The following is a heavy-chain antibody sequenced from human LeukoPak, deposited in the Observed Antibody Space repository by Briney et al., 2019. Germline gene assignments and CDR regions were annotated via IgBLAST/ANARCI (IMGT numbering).Heavy chain of an antibody. CDR2: IYPGDSDT. CDR1: GYIFTNYR. CDR3: ARRRTLRLDAFDP. J-gene: IGHJ5*02. Sequence: GESLKISCKGSGYIFTNYRIGWVRQMPGKGLEWMGTIYPGDSDTRYSPSFQGQVTISVDKSISTAYLQWSSLKASDTAMYYCARRRTLRLDAFDPWGQGTLVTVSS. V-gene: IGHV5-51*01. D-gene: IGHD5/OR15-5a*01.